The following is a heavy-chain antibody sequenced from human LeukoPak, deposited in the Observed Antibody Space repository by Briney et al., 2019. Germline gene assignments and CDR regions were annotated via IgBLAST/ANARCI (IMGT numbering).Heavy chain of an antibody. CDR1: GGSFSAYY. D-gene: IGHD2-8*01. J-gene: IGHJ6*04. CDR2: INHSGST. CDR3: ARGLSATNNYYYGMDV. Sequence: PSETLSLTCAVYGGSFSAYYWSWIRQPPGKGLEWIGEINHSGSTNYNPSLKSRVTISVDTSKNQFSLKLSSVTAADTAVYYCARGLSATNNYYYGMDVWGKGTTVTVSS. V-gene: IGHV4-34*01.